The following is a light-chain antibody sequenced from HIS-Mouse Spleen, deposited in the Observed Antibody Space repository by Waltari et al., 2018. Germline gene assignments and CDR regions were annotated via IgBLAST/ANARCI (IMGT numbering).Light chain of an antibody. Sequence: SYELTQPPSLSVSPGQTARITCSGAALPKKYAYWYQQKSGQAPVLVIYEDSKRPYGIPESISGSSSRAIGTLTRSGGRVEDEADNFCYCTDSSGNHGVYGGGTKRTVL. J-gene: IGLJ3*02. CDR3: YCTDSSGNHGV. CDR2: EDS. CDR1: ALPKKY. V-gene: IGLV3-10*01.